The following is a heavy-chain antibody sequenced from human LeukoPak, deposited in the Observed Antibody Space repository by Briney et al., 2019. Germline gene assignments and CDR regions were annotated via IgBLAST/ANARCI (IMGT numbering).Heavy chain of an antibody. CDR1: GYTFTSYG. V-gene: IGHV1-18*01. CDR3: ARDRDTKYDYVWGSYRVRREFDY. D-gene: IGHD3-16*02. J-gene: IGHJ4*02. Sequence: ASVKVSCKASGYTFTSYGISWVRQAPGQGLEWMGWISAYNGNTNYAQKLQGRVTMTTDTSTSTAYMELRSLRSDDTAVYYCARDRDTKYDYVWGSYRVRREFDYWGQGTLVTVSS. CDR2: ISAYNGNT.